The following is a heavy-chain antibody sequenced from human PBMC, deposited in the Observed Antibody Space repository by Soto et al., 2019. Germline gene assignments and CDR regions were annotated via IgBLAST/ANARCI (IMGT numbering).Heavy chain of an antibody. Sequence: QVQLVQSGAEMKKPGASVKVSCTASAYTFTNYAIHWVRQAPGQGLEWMGWINAGTGVTRYSQKFQGRVTITRDTSASAAYVELSSLRSEDTAVYYCMRGTGDSSRHYYGGDYLGQGSLVTVSS. V-gene: IGHV1-3*01. CDR2: INAGTGVT. J-gene: IGHJ4*02. D-gene: IGHD3-22*01. CDR1: AYTFTNYA. CDR3: MRGTGDSSRHYYGGDY.